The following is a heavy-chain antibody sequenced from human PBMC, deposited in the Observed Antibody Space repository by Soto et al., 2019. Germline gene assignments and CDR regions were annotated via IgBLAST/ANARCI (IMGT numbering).Heavy chain of an antibody. Sequence: PGGSLRLSCAASGFTFSSYGMHWVRQAPGKGLEWVAVISYDGSNKYYAESVKGRITISRDNSKNTLYLQMNSLREEDTAVYYCAKDPYYHGSGSRWAAFDVRGQGTMVTVSS. J-gene: IGHJ3*01. D-gene: IGHD3-10*01. CDR2: ISYDGSNK. CDR1: GFTFSSYG. V-gene: IGHV3-30*18. CDR3: AKDPYYHGSGSRWAAFDV.